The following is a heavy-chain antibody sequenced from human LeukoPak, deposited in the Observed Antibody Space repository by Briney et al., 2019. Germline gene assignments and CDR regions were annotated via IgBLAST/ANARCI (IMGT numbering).Heavy chain of an antibody. Sequence: PGGSLRLSCAASGFTFSSYEMNWVRQAPGKGLEWVSYISSSGSTIYYADSVKGRFTISRDNAKNSLYLQMNSLRAEDTAVYYCARWIRTGYEWGVSTEGLDYWGQGTLVTVSS. V-gene: IGHV3-48*03. CDR1: GFTFSSYE. CDR2: ISSSGSTI. CDR3: ARWIRTGYEWGVSTEGLDY. J-gene: IGHJ4*02. D-gene: IGHD5/OR15-5a*01.